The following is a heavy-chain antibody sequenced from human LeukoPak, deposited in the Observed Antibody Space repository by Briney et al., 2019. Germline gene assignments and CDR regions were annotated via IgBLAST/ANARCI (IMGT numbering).Heavy chain of an antibody. CDR1: GGSISSGSYH. D-gene: IGHD4-17*01. V-gene: IGHV4-61*02. J-gene: IGHJ4*02. CDR2: IYVGGST. CDR3: ARLTPYGDYYFDN. Sequence: SQTLSLICSVSGGSISSGSYHWSWIRQPAGKGLEWIGRIYVGGSTNYNPSLKRRVTISADTSKNLFSLKVTSVTAADTAVYFCARLTPYGDYYFDNWGQGMSVTVSP.